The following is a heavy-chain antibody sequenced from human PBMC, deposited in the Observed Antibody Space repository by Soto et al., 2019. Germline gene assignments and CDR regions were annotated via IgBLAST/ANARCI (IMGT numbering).Heavy chain of an antibody. D-gene: IGHD2-21*02. J-gene: IGHJ2*01. CDR3: AIPNYTARTWYFDL. V-gene: IGHV4-59*08. Sequence: QVQLQESGPGLVKPSETLSLTCTVSGGSISSYYWSWIRQPPGKGLEWIGYIYSSGSTNYNPSLKSRVTRPVDTSKNQFSLKLRSVTAADTAVYYCAIPNYTARTWYFDLWGRGTLVTVSS. CDR1: GGSISSYY. CDR2: IYSSGST.